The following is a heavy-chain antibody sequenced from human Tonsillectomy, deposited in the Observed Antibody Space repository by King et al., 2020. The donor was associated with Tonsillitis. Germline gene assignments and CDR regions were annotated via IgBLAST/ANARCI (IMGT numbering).Heavy chain of an antibody. CDR2: IYYSGST. CDR1: AGSISSYY. CDR3: ARTLTIFGVVIEYYFDY. Sequence: VQLVESGPGLVKPSETLSLTCTVSAGSISSYYWSWIRQPPGKGLEWIGYIYYSGSTNYNPSLKSRVPISVDTSKNQFSLKLSSVTAADTAVYYCARTLTIFGVVIEYYFDYWGQGTLVTVSS. J-gene: IGHJ4*02. D-gene: IGHD3-3*01. V-gene: IGHV4-59*08.